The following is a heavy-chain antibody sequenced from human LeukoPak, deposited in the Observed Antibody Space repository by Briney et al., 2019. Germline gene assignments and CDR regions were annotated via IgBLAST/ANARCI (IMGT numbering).Heavy chain of an antibody. CDR1: GGSISRGGYH. V-gene: IGHV4-31*03. Sequence: SETLSLTCTVSGGSISRGGYHWSWIRQQPGKGLEWIGYIYYSGSTYYNPSLKSRVTISVDTSKNQFSLKLSSVTAADTAVYYCARTIRAPAHFDYWGQGTLVTVSS. CDR3: ARTIRAPAHFDY. D-gene: IGHD5-24*01. CDR2: IYYSGST. J-gene: IGHJ4*02.